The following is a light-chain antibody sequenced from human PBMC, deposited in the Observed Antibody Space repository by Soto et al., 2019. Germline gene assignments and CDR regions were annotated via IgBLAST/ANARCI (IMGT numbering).Light chain of an antibody. V-gene: IGKV1-39*01. Sequence: DIQMTQSPSSLSASVGDRVTITCRASQSISTYLNWYQQKLGKAPKLLIYAASSLQSGVPSRFSGSGSGTDFTLTISSLQPEDFATYYCQQSYSSPPTFGQGTKVEIK. CDR1: QSISTY. CDR2: AAS. CDR3: QQSYSSPPT. J-gene: IGKJ1*01.